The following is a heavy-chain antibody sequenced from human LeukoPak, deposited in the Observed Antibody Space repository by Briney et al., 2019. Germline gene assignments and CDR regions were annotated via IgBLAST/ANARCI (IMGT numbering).Heavy chain of an antibody. CDR1: GYTFTGYY. V-gene: IGHV1-2*02. CDR2: TNPNSGGT. Sequence: GASVKVSCKASGYTFTGYYMHWVRQAPAQGLEWMGWTNPNSGGTNSSQKYQGRVTMTRDTSITTAYMELRRLSPDATAVYYCARERAIRVAGSFNYWGQGTLVTVSS. D-gene: IGHD6-19*01. J-gene: IGHJ4*02. CDR3: ARERAIRVAGSFNY.